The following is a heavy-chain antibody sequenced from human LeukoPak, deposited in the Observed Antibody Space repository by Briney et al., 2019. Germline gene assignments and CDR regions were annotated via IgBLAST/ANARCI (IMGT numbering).Heavy chain of an antibody. CDR2: INHRGST. CDR3: ASSVGSTDY. J-gene: IGHJ4*02. D-gene: IGHD1-26*01. CDR1: GESLSIYY. Sequence: PSETLSLTCAVYGESLSIYYWTWIRQSPGKGLEWIGEINHRGSTNQNPSLKSRVTLSVDTSKHQFSLKLTSVTAADAAVYYCASSVGSTDYWGQGTLVTVSS. V-gene: IGHV4-34*01.